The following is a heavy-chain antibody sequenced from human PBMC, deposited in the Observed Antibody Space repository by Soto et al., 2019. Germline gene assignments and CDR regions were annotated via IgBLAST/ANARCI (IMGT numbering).Heavy chain of an antibody. CDR2: IKQDGSEK. Sequence: GGSLILSCAASGITFSNYWMTWVRQAPGKGLEWVANIKQDGSEKYYVDSVKGRFTTSRDNAKNSLYLQMNSLRAEDTAVYYCARDQDDSSDAFDIWGQGTMVTVSS. V-gene: IGHV3-7*01. CDR3: ARDQDDSSDAFDI. CDR1: GITFSNYW. J-gene: IGHJ3*02. D-gene: IGHD3-3*01.